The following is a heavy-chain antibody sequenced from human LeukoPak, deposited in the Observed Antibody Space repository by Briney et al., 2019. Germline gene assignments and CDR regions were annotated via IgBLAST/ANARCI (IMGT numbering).Heavy chain of an antibody. CDR1: GFTFSSYA. CDR3: ARDPQRFRWNGPHRWFDP. J-gene: IGHJ5*02. D-gene: IGHD1-1*01. CDR2: ISSNGGST. V-gene: IGHV3-64*01. Sequence: GGSLRLSCAASGFTFSSYAVHWVRQAPGKGLEYVSVISSNGGSTYYANSVKGRFTISRDNSKNTLYLQMGSLRAEDMAVYYCARDPQRFRWNGPHRWFDPWGQGTLVTVSS.